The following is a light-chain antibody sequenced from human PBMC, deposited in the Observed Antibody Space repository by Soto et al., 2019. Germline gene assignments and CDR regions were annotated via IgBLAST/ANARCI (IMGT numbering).Light chain of an antibody. J-gene: IGKJ1*01. CDR2: KAS. Sequence: DIQVTQSPSTLAASVGDRVTITCRATQSIDVWLAWYQQKPGEAPKLLMSKASTLESGVPSRFSGSGSGTEFTLTISSLQPDDFAFYYCQHYYGYPTFGQGTKVEIK. CDR3: QHYYGYPT. CDR1: QSIDVW. V-gene: IGKV1-5*03.